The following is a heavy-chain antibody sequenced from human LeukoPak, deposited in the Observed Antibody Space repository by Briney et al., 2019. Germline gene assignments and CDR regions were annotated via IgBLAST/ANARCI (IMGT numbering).Heavy chain of an antibody. CDR1: GFTFSSYA. J-gene: IGHJ4*02. V-gene: IGHV3-48*01. Sequence: GGSLRLSCAASGFTFSSYAMNWVRQAPGKGLEWVSYIGRNFPYFSSTKHYADSVRGRFTISRDDAKNSLYLEINGLRAEDTAVYYCARDLLFGATSYFDQWGQGAPVTVSS. CDR2: IGRNFPYFSSTK. CDR3: ARDLLFGATSYFDQ. D-gene: IGHD2-15*01.